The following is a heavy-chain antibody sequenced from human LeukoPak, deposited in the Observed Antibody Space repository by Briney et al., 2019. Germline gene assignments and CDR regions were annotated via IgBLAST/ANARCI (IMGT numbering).Heavy chain of an antibody. CDR2: ISYDGGNK. V-gene: IGHV3-30*18. D-gene: IGHD1-26*01. J-gene: IGHJ6*02. Sequence: GGSLRLSCAATGFTFSSFSMHWVRQAPGKGLEWVAVISYDGGNKYYADSVKGRFTISRDNSKNTLYLQMNSLRTEDTAVYYCAKGRVGASGYYYYGMDVWGQGTTVTVSS. CDR1: GFTFSSFS. CDR3: AKGRVGASGYYYYGMDV.